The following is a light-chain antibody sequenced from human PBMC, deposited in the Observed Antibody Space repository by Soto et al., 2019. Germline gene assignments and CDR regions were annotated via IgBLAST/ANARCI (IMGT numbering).Light chain of an antibody. CDR3: QQSYSTLSLT. CDR1: ESINRH. CDR2: AAS. V-gene: IGKV1-39*01. J-gene: IGKJ5*01. Sequence: DIQMTQSPSSLSASVGDRVTITCRASESINRHLNWYQQKPGKAPKLLIYAASSLQNGVPSRFSGRGAGTDFTLTISNLQPEDFATYYCQQSYSTLSLTFGQGTRREIK.